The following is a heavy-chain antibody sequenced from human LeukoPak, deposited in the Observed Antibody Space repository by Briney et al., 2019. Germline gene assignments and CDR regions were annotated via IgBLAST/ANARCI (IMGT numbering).Heavy chain of an antibody. Sequence: PSETLSLTCTVSGGSIRSYYWSWIRQPPGKGLEWIGYIYYSGSTNYNPSLKSRVTISVDTSKNRFSLKLSSVTAADTAVYYCARVRVEYDILTGYSPTTIDYWGQGTLVTVSS. CDR1: GGSIRSYY. D-gene: IGHD3-9*01. CDR3: ARVRVEYDILTGYSPTTIDY. CDR2: IYYSGST. J-gene: IGHJ4*02. V-gene: IGHV4-59*01.